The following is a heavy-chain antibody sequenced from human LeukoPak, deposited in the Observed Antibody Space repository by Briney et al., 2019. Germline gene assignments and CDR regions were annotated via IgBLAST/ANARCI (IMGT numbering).Heavy chain of an antibody. CDR2: IYSGGST. CDR1: GFTVSSNY. V-gene: IGHV3-53*01. J-gene: IGHJ6*02. CDR3: ARALTYYYYGMDV. Sequence: GSLRLSCAASGFTVSSNYMSWVRQAPGKGLEWVSVIYSGGSTYYADSVKGRFTISRDNSKNTLYLQMNSLRAEDTAVYYCARALTYYYYGMDVWGQGTTVTVSS.